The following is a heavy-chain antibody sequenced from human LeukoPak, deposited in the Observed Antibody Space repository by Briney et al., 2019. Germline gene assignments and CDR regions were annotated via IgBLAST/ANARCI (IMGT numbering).Heavy chain of an antibody. CDR3: ASHYDLWSGYEY. J-gene: IGHJ4*02. CDR1: GGSISSSSYY. CDR2: IYYSGST. Sequence: SETLSLTCTVSGGSISSSSYYWGWIRQPPGKGLEWIGSIYYSGSTYYNPSLKSRVTISVDTSKNQFSLKLSSVTAADTAVYYCASHYDLWSGYEYWGQGTLVTVSS. D-gene: IGHD3-3*01. V-gene: IGHV4-39*01.